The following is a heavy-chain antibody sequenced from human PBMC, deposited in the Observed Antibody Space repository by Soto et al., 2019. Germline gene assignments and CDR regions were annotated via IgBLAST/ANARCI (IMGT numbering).Heavy chain of an antibody. CDR1: GGSISSSSYY. CDR2: IYYTGST. V-gene: IGHV4-39*01. D-gene: IGHD2-2*01. Sequence: SETLSITCTVCGGSISSSSYYWGWIRQPPGEGLEWIGTIYYTGSTYYNPSLKSRVTISVDTSKNQFSLKLSSVTAADTAVYYCASIVVPANYYYYYMDVWGKGTTVTVSS. J-gene: IGHJ6*03. CDR3: ASIVVPANYYYYYMDV.